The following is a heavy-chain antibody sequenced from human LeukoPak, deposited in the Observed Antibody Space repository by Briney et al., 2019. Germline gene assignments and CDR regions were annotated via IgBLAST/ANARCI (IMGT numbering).Heavy chain of an antibody. D-gene: IGHD3-22*01. Sequence: GGSLRLSCAASGFTFSNAWMSWVRQAPGKGLEWVSSISSSSSYIYYVDSVKGRFTISRDNAKNSLYLQMNSLRAEDTAVYYCARGQLYYDSSGFDYWGQGTLVTVSS. V-gene: IGHV3-21*01. CDR1: GFTFSNAW. J-gene: IGHJ4*02. CDR2: ISSSSSYI. CDR3: ARGQLYYDSSGFDY.